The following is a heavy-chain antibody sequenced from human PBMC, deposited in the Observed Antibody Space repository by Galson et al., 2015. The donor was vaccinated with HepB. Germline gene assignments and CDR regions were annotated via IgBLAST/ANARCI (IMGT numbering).Heavy chain of an antibody. J-gene: IGHJ4*02. Sequence: SLRLSCAASGFTFRDYYMSWIRQAPGKGLEWVANINQDESDKYYVDSVKGRFTISRDNDKNSMYLQMSSLRAEDSAVYYCVRGSADSWGQGTLVTVSS. CDR3: VRGSADS. D-gene: IGHD6-25*01. V-gene: IGHV3-7*04. CDR1: GFTFRDYY. CDR2: INQDESDK.